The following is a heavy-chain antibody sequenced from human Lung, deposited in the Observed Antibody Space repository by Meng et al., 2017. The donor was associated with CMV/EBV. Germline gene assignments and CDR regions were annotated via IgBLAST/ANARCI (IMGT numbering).Heavy chain of an antibody. J-gene: IGHJ6*02. V-gene: IGHV4-59*01. D-gene: IGHD6-13*01. Sequence: GSLRLXCTVPGGSISSYYWSWIRQPPGKGLEWIGYIYYSGSTNYNPSLKSRVTISVDTSKNQFSLKLSSVTAADTAVYYCARLYSSSWFLPSGMDVWGQGTTVTVSS. CDR3: ARLYSSSWFLPSGMDV. CDR1: GGSISSYY. CDR2: IYYSGST.